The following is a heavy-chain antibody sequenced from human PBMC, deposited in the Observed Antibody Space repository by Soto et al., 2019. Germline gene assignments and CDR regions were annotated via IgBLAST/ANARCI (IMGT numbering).Heavy chain of an antibody. V-gene: IGHV4-4*07. Sequence: SETLSLTCTVSGGSISSYYWSWIRQPAGKGLEWIGRIYTSGSTNYNPSLKSRVTMSVDTSKNQFYLKLSSVTAADTAVYYCERDFFSSSWYRRTNWFDLWGQATLVTFSS. D-gene: IGHD6-13*01. CDR2: IYTSGST. CDR1: GGSISSYY. J-gene: IGHJ5*02. CDR3: ERDFFSSSWYRRTNWFDL.